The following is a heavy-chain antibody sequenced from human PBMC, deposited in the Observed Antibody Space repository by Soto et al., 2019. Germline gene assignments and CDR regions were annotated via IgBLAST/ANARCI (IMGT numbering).Heavy chain of an antibody. Sequence: GESLKISCKGSGYSFTSYWIGWVRQMPGKGLEWMGIIYPGDSDTRYSPSFQGQVTISADKSISTAYLQWSSLKASDTAMYYCARRAGHLPYYYGMDVWGQGTTVTVSS. CDR2: IYPGDSDT. CDR1: GYSFTSYW. D-gene: IGHD3-10*01. J-gene: IGHJ6*02. CDR3: ARRAGHLPYYYGMDV. V-gene: IGHV5-51*01.